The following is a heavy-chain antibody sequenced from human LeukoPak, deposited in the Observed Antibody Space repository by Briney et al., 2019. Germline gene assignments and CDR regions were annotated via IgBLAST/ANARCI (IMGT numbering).Heavy chain of an antibody. Sequence: PSETLSLTCNVSGGSISIGTYYWSWIRQPAGKGLEWIGRLSNTGSSDYNHSLKSRVSIVIDTSKNQFSLKLNSVTAADTAVYYCARTGGGCGSTRCHEYSQYWGQGTPVTVSS. V-gene: IGHV4-61*02. CDR3: ARTGGGCGSTRCHEYSQY. D-gene: IGHD2-2*01. CDR2: LSNTGSS. CDR1: GGSISIGTYY. J-gene: IGHJ1*01.